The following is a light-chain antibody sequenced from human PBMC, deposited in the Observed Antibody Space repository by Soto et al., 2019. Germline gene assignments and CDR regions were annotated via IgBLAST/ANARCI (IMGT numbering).Light chain of an antibody. CDR3: QQYNDYSTWT. J-gene: IGKJ1*01. CDR1: QSISRW. Sequence: DIQLTQSPSTLSASVGDRVTIACRASQSISRWLAWYQQKPGKAPKVLIWNAYSLQSGVSSRFSGSGSWTEFTLTISSLQPDDFATYYCQQYNDYSTWTFGQGTKVDIK. CDR2: NAY. V-gene: IGKV1-5*01.